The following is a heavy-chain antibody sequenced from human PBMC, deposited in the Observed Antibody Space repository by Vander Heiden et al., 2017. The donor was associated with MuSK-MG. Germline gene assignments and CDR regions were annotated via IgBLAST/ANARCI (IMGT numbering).Heavy chain of an antibody. D-gene: IGHD4-17*01. CDR1: GYTFTSYY. CDR3: ATEGTTVTTYPDY. J-gene: IGHJ4*02. Sequence: QVQLVQSGAEVKKPGASVKVSCKASGYTFTSYYMHWVRQAPGQGLEWMGIINPSGGSTSYAQKVQGRVTMTRDTSTSTVYMEMSSLRSEDTAVYYCATEGTTVTTYPDYWGQGTMVTVCS. CDR2: INPSGGST. V-gene: IGHV1-46*03.